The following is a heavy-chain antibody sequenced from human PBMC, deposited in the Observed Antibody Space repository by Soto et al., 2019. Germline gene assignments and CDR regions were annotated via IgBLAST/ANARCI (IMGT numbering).Heavy chain of an antibody. D-gene: IGHD3-22*01. Sequence: ASVKVSCKASGGTFGSYAITWVRQAPGQGLEWVGRIIPIFGTTNYAQSLQGRVTISADKSTLTSYMELHSLTSDDTALYYCARDRTDSGYYTNWLDPWGQGTQVTVSS. CDR3: ARDRTDSGYYTNWLDP. CDR1: GGTFGSYA. V-gene: IGHV1-69*06. J-gene: IGHJ5*02. CDR2: IIPIFGTT.